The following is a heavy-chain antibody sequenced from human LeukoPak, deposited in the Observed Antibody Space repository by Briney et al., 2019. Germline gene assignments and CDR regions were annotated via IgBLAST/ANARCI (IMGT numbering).Heavy chain of an antibody. D-gene: IGHD2-2*01. CDR3: AGRADIVVVPAAHRDYYYYYYMDV. J-gene: IGHJ6*03. CDR2: ISSSSSTI. Sequence: GGSLRLSCAASGFTFSSYSMNWVRQAPGKGLEWVSYISSSSSTIYYADSVKGRFTISRDNAKNSLYLQMNSLRAEDTAVYYCAGRADIVVVPAAHRDYYYYYYMDVWGKGTTVTVSS. V-gene: IGHV3-48*01. CDR1: GFTFSSYS.